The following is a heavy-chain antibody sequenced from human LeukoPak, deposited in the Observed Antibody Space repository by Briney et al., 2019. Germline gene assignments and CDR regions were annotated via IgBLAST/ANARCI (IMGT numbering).Heavy chain of an antibody. CDR2: INPSGGST. J-gene: IGHJ4*02. CDR3: ARDVASSGYYWD. Sequence: ASVKVSCKTSGYTFTNYYMHWVRQAPGQGLEWMGIINPSGGSTSYAQKFQGKVTMTRDTSTSTVYMELSSLRSEDTAVYYCARDVASSGYYWDWGQGTLVTVSS. D-gene: IGHD3-22*01. CDR1: GYTFTNYY. V-gene: IGHV1-46*01.